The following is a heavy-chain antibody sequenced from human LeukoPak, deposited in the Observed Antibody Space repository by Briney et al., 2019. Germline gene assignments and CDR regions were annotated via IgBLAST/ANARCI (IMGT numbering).Heavy chain of an antibody. CDR1: GYTFTSYD. Sequence: ASVKVSCKASGYTFTSYDINWVRQATGQGLEWMGWMNPNSGNTGYAQKFQGRVTVTRNTSISTAYMELSSLRSEDTAVYYCARSASGSYYYYYGMDVWGQGTTVTVSS. D-gene: IGHD1-26*01. V-gene: IGHV1-8*01. CDR3: ARSASGSYYYYYGMDV. CDR2: MNPNSGNT. J-gene: IGHJ6*02.